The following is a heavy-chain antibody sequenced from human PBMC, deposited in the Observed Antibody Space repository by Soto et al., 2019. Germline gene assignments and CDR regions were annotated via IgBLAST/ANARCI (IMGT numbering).Heavy chain of an antibody. V-gene: IGHV5-51*01. CDR1: AFGFDITW. Sequence: PGESLKISCKGSAFGFDITWLAWLRQVPGKGLEWVGIIYPGDSDTRYSPSLEGRVTLSVDKSITTAYLHLTSLKESDTSTYYCAKFQRYFDRTGYLEAWGQGTPVTVSS. D-gene: IGHD3-9*01. J-gene: IGHJ5*02. CDR3: AKFQRYFDRTGYLEA. CDR2: IYPGDSDT.